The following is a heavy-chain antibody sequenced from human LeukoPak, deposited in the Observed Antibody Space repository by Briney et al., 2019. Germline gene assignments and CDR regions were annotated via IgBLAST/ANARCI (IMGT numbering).Heavy chain of an antibody. CDR3: ARARLGAPEGYYYYYMDV. Sequence: SETLSLTCAVYGGSFSGYYWSWIRQPPGKGLEWIGYIYYSGSTNYNPSLKSRVTISVDTSKNQFSLKLSSVTAADTAVYYCARARLGAPEGYYYYYMDVWGKGTTVTISS. CDR1: GGSFSGYY. CDR2: IYYSGST. V-gene: IGHV4-59*01. D-gene: IGHD1-26*01. J-gene: IGHJ6*03.